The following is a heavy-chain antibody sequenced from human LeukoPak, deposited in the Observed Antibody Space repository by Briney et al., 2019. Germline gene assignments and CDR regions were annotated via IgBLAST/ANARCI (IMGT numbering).Heavy chain of an antibody. CDR1: GFTFSSYA. V-gene: IGHV3-23*01. Sequence: GGSLRLSCAASGFTFSSYAMSWVRQAPGKGLEWVSAISGSGGSTYYADSVKGRFTISRDNSKNTLYLQMNSLRAEDTAVYYCASDIVVVVDATALQDYWGQGTLVTVSS. CDR3: ASDIVVVVDATALQDY. CDR2: ISGSGGST. J-gene: IGHJ4*02. D-gene: IGHD2-15*01.